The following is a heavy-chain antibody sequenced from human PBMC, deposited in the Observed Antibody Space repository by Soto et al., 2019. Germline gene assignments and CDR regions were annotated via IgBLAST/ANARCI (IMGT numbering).Heavy chain of an antibody. D-gene: IGHD1-26*01. CDR1: GFTVSSNY. CDR2: IYSGGGT. Sequence: EVQLVESGGGLVQPGGSLRLSCAASGFTVSSNYMSWVRQAPGKGLEWVSVIYSGGGTYYADSVKGRLTISRDNSKNTLYLQMNSLRAEDTAVYYCARDLVGATTEYFQHWGQGTLVTVSS. CDR3: ARDLVGATTEYFQH. V-gene: IGHV3-66*01. J-gene: IGHJ1*01.